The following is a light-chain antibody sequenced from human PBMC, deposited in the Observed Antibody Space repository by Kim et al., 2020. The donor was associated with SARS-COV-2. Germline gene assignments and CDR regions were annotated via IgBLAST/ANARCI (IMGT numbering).Light chain of an antibody. CDR3: AAWDDSLNGVV. CDR2: YDD. CDR1: SCNIGNHA. V-gene: IGLV1-36*01. J-gene: IGLJ2*01. Sequence: RQRVTISCSGSSCNIGNHAVNCDQERPGKAPKLLIYYDDLLPSGISDRFSGSKSGTSASLAISGLQSEDEADYYCAAWDDSLNGVVFGGGTQLTVL.